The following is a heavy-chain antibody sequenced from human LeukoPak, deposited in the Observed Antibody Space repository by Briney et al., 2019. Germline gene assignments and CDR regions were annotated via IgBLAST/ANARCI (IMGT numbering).Heavy chain of an antibody. CDR3: ARHATYYDILTGYYPYYMDV. J-gene: IGHJ6*03. Sequence: TSETLSLTCTVSGGSISSSSYYWGWIRQPPGKGLEWIGSIYYSGSTYYNPSLKSRVTISVDTSKNQFSLKLSSVTAADTAVYYCARHATYYDILTGYYPYYMDVWGKGTTVTISS. CDR2: IYYSGST. D-gene: IGHD3-9*01. V-gene: IGHV4-39*01. CDR1: GGSISSSSYY.